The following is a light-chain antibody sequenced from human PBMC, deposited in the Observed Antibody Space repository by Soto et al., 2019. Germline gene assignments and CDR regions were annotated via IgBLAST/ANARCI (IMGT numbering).Light chain of an antibody. J-gene: IGKJ1*01. CDR1: QSIDSY. CDR2: TAS. Sequence: DIQMTQSPSSLSASVGDRVTITCRASQSIDSYLNWYQQKPGKAPKVLIYTASSLQSGVPSRFSGSGFGTDFTLTISSLQPEDFATYYCQQIYSPPQTFGQGTKVEIK. CDR3: QQIYSPPQT. V-gene: IGKV1-39*01.